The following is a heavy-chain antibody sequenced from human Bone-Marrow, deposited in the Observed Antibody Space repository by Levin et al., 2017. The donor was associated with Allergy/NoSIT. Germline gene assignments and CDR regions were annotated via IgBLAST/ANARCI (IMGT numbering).Heavy chain of an antibody. CDR2: IFHTGDR. Sequence: GSLRLSCTVSGGFISNFYWSWIRQPPGKGLEWIGYIFHTGDRNYSPSLRSRVTMSLDMSKNQFSLKLSSVTAADTAVYYCARHPFSSGMDVWGQGTTITVSS. D-gene: IGHD3-3*02. CDR3: ARHPFSSGMDV. CDR1: GGFISNFY. J-gene: IGHJ6*02. V-gene: IGHV4-59*08.